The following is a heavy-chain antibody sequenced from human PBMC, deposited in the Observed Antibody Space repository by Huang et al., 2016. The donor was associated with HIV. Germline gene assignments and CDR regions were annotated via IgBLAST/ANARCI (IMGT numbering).Heavy chain of an antibody. J-gene: IGHJ3*02. CDR3: ARAKDSWDAYDI. CDR2: ISNDGSNK. CDR1: TFSSHA. Sequence: TFSSHAMHWVRQAPGKGLEWVAVISNDGSNKYYADSVKGRFTFSRDNSKNTLYLQMNSLRAEDTAVFYCARAKDSWDAYDIWGQVTMVTVSS. V-gene: IGHV3-30-3*01.